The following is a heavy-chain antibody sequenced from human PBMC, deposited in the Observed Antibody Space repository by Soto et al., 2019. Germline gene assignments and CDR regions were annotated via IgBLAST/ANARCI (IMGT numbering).Heavy chain of an antibody. V-gene: IGHV5-51*01. CDR3: ARKDKSGYFSWFDP. D-gene: IGHD3-22*01. CDR1: GYSFTSYW. J-gene: IGHJ5*02. Sequence: GESLKISCKGSGYSFTSYWIGWVRQMPGKGLEWMGIIYPGDSDTRYSPSFQGQVTISADKSISTVFLQWASLKASDTAVYFCARKDKSGYFSWFDPWGQGTLVTVSS. CDR2: IYPGDSDT.